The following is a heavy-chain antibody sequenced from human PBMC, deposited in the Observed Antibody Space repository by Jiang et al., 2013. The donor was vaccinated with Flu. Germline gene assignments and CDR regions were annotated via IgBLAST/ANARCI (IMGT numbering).Heavy chain of an antibody. CDR2: INHSGST. CDR3: ARGEIELDSRPYPYYFDY. V-gene: IGHV4-34*01. D-gene: IGHD6-13*01. CDR1: GGSFSGYY. J-gene: IGHJ4*02. Sequence: LLKPSETLSLTCAVYGGSFSGYYWSWIRQPPGKGLEWIGEINHSGSTNYNPSLKSRVTISVDTSKNQFSLKLSSVTAADTAVYYCARGEIELDSRPYPYYFDYWAREPWSPSP.